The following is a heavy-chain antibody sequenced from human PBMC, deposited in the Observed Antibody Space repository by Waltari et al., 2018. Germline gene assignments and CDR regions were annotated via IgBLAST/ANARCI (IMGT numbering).Heavy chain of an antibody. CDR2: INAGNGNT. J-gene: IGHJ4*02. V-gene: IGHV1-3*01. Sequence: QVQLVQSGAEVKKPGASVKVSCKASGYTFTSYAMHWVRQAPGQRLEWMGWINAGNGNTKYSQKFQGRVTITRDTSASTAYMELSSLRSEDTAVYYCARVSSRALYYFDYWGQGTLVTVSS. CDR3: ARVSSRALYYFDY. D-gene: IGHD6-13*01. CDR1: GYTFTSYA.